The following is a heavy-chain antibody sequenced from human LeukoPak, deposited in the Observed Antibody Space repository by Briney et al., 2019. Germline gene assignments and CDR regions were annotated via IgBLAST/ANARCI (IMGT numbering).Heavy chain of an antibody. CDR2: INPSRNT. CDR1: GGSFSCYY. V-gene: IGHV4-34*01. Sequence: SETLSLTCAVFGGSFSCYYWNWIRPPPGKGLEWIGQINPSRNTNYNPSLKSRVTISLDTSKKQFSLKLSSVTAADTAVYCWARGPEAFAIWGQGTMVTVSS. J-gene: IGHJ3*02. D-gene: IGHD1-14*01. CDR3: ARGPEAFAI.